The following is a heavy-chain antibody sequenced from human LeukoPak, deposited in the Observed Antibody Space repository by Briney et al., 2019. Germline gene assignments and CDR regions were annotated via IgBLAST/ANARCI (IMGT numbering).Heavy chain of an antibody. J-gene: IGHJ5*02. D-gene: IGHD3-10*01. Sequence: GRSLRLSCAASGFTFSSYGMRWVRQAPGKGLEWVSAISGSGGSTYYADSVKGRFTISRDNSKNTLYLQMNSLRAEDTAVYYCAKTYYYGSGWFDPWGQGTLVTVSS. V-gene: IGHV3-23*01. CDR2: ISGSGGST. CDR1: GFTFSSYG. CDR3: AKTYYYGSGWFDP.